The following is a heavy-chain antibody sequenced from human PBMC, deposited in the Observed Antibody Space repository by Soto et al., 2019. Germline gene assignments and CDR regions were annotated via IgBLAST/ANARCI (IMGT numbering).Heavy chain of an antibody. D-gene: IGHD6-19*01. CDR2: IWYDGSEK. V-gene: IGHV3-33*01. CDR1: GFTFSYYA. CDR3: ARPYTTGWYRGRYYYYGMDV. Sequence: QVQLVESGGGVVQSGKSLRLSCVVSGFTFSYYAMHWVRQTPGKGLEWVAIIWYDGSEKYYAESVRGRFTISRDNSKNTVYLQMNSLRTEDTAVYHCARPYTTGWYRGRYYYYGMDVWGQGTTVTVSS. J-gene: IGHJ6*02.